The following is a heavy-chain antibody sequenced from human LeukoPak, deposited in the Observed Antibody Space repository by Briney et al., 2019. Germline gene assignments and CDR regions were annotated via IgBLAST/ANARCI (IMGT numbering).Heavy chain of an antibody. J-gene: IGHJ4*02. D-gene: IGHD6-19*01. CDR3: ARASAVAGTRHY. CDR2: ISSSSSYR. Sequence: PGGSLRLSCAASGFTFSSYSMNWVRQAPGKGLEWVSSISSSSSYRYYADSVKGRFTTSRDNAKNSLYLQMNSLRAEDTAVYYCARASAVAGTRHYWGQGTLVTVSS. V-gene: IGHV3-21*01. CDR1: GFTFSSYS.